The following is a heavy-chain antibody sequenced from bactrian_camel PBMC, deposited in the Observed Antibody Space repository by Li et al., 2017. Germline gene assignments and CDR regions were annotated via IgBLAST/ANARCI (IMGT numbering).Heavy chain of an antibody. Sequence: VQLVESGGASVQNGGSLTLSCAASGYANIVRRYCMGWFRQAPGKEREVVGNIKTEYDTTFYADSVQGRFTISRDNGKSTVYLQMDNLKPEDTGIYYCATDHGATKWSQAHFYNFWGQGTQVTVS. CDR1: GYANIVRRYC. CDR3: ATDHGATKWSQAHFYNF. CDR2: IKTEYDTT. D-gene: IGHD8*01. V-gene: IGHV3-3*01. J-gene: IGHJ4*01.